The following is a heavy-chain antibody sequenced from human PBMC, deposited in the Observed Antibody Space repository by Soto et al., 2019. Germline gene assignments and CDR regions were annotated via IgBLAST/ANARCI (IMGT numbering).Heavy chain of an antibody. D-gene: IGHD2-2*01. V-gene: IGHV3-23*01. CDR1: GFTFSSYA. Sequence: PGGFLRLSCAASGFTFSSYAMSWVRQAPGKGLEWVSAISGSGGSTYYADSVKGRFTISRDNSKNTLYLQMNSLRAEDTAVYYCAKTSTEYRYYYYGMDVWGQGTTVTVSS. J-gene: IGHJ6*02. CDR2: ISGSGGST. CDR3: AKTSTEYRYYYYGMDV.